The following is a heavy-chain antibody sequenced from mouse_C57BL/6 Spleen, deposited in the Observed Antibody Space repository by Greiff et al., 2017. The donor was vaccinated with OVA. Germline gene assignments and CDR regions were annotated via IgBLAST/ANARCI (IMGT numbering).Heavy chain of an antibody. CDR2: IYPSDSET. Sequence: QVQLQQPGAELVRPGSSVKLSCKASGYTFTSYWMDWVKQRPGQGLEWIGNIYPSDSETHYNQKFKDKATLTVDKSSSTAYMQLSSLTSEDSAVYFCARGYYSNYEDAMDYWGQGTSVTVSS. J-gene: IGHJ4*01. CDR1: GYTFTSYW. CDR3: ARGYYSNYEDAMDY. V-gene: IGHV1-61*01. D-gene: IGHD2-5*01.